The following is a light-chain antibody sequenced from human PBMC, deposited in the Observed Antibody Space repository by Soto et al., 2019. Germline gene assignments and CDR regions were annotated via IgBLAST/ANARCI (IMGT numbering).Light chain of an antibody. CDR3: QQYNDWPPT. CDR2: GAS. CDR1: QSVRSN. V-gene: IGKV3-15*01. Sequence: EIVMTQSPATLSASPGERATLSYRASQSVRSNLAWYQQKPGQAPRLLIYGASTRATGIPARFSGSGSGTEFTLSIGSLQSEDFAVYYCQQYNDWPPTFGQGTKVDIK. J-gene: IGKJ1*01.